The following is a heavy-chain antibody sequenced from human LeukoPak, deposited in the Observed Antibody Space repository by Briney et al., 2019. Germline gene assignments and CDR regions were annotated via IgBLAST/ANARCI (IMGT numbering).Heavy chain of an antibody. CDR3: ARDGGIIRFGGQDV. V-gene: IGHV3-21*01. CDR2: ISSSGNYI. D-gene: IGHD3-16*01. J-gene: IGHJ6*02. CDR1: GFTFRNYP. Sequence: GGSLRLSCAASGFTFRNYPMNWVRQAPGKALEWVSSISSSGNYIYYAESVKGRFTVSRDNAANSLYLQMNSLRVEDTAVYYCARDGGIIRFGGQDVWGQGTTVIVS.